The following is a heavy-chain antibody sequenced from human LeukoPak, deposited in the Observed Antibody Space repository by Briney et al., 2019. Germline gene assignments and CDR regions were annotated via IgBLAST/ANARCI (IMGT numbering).Heavy chain of an antibody. Sequence: ASVKVSCKASGYTLTELSMNWVRQAPGQGLEWRGGFDPEDGETIYAQNFQGRVTMTEETSTDQAYMERSSLGSEDTAVYYCATDMTTSQFDYWGQGTLVTVSS. V-gene: IGHV1-24*01. CDR3: ATDMTTSQFDY. CDR1: GYTLTELS. CDR2: FDPEDGET. J-gene: IGHJ4*02. D-gene: IGHD4-11*01.